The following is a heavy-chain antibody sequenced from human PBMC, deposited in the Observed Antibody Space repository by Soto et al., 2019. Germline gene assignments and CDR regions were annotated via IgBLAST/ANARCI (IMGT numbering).Heavy chain of an antibody. Sequence: GGSLRLSCAASGFTFSDYYMSWIRQAPGKGLEWVAVISYDGSNKYYADSVKGRFTISRDNSKNTLYLQMNSLRAEDTAVYYCAKDMEQQLTTYYYYGMDVWGQGTTVTVSS. CDR2: ISYDGSNK. J-gene: IGHJ6*02. V-gene: IGHV3-30*18. D-gene: IGHD6-13*01. CDR1: GFTFSDYY. CDR3: AKDMEQQLTTYYYYGMDV.